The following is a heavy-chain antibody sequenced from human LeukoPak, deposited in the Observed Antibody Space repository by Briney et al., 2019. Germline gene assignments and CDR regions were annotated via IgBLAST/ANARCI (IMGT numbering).Heavy chain of an antibody. V-gene: IGHV4-59*01. J-gene: IGHJ6*02. CDR3: ARVAARYVGMDV. CDR1: AGSINNYY. D-gene: IGHD6-6*01. CDR2: IHYSGST. Sequence: PSETLSLTCTVSAGSINNYYWSWIRQPPGKGLEWIGYIHYSGSTNYNPSLKSRVTISVDTSKKQVSLNLSSVTAADTAVYYCARVAARYVGMDVWGQGTTVTVSS.